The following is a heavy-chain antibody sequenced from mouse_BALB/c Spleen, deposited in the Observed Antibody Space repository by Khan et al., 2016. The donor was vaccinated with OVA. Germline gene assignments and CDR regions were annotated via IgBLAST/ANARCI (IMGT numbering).Heavy chain of an antibody. CDR3: AREEALYYFDY. CDR2: IYPGTDNT. D-gene: IGHD6-1*01. V-gene: IGHV1S132*01. J-gene: IGHJ2*01. Sequence: VQLQESGAELVRPGASVNLSCKTSGFILTSYWIHWIKQRSGQGLEWIARIYPGTDNTYYNEKYKDKATLTADKSSSTAYMQLSSLKSEDSAVYFCAREEALYYFDYWGQGTTLTVSS. CDR1: GFILTSYW.